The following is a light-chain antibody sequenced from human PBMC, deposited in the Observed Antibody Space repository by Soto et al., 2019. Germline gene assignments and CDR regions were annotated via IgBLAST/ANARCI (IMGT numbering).Light chain of an antibody. CDR3: QTWGTGIPYV. CDR2: LNSDGSH. V-gene: IGLV4-69*01. CDR1: SGHSSYA. J-gene: IGLJ1*01. Sequence: QLVLTQSPSASASLGPSVTLTCTLSSGHSSYAIAWHQQQPEKGPRYLMKLNSDGSHTKGDGIPDRFSGSSSGAERYLTISSLQAEDEADYYCQTWGTGIPYVFGTGTKLTVL.